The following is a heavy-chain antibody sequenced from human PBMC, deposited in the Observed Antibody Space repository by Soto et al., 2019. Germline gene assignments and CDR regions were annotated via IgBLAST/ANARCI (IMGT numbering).Heavy chain of an antibody. J-gene: IGHJ5*01. CDR1: GYTFSSHG. CDR2: ISGYNGNA. V-gene: IGHV1-18*01. Sequence: QVQLVQSGAEVRKPGASVKVSCKASGYTFSSHGIIWVRQAPGQGLEWMGWISGYNGNAKSAQRFQGRVTMTTDTSTSTVYMDRRSLGSDDSAVYYCAREGSYGWYDCWGQGTLVTVSS. CDR3: AREGSYGWYDC. D-gene: IGHD2-15*01.